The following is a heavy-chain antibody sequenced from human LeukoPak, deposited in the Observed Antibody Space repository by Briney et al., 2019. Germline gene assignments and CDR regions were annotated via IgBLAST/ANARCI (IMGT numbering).Heavy chain of an antibody. Sequence: SVKVSCKASGYTFTSYGISWVRQAPGQGLEWMGRIIPIFGTANYAQKFQGRVTITTDESTSTAYMELSSLRSEDTAVYYCARDRLVVAATGYYYYYYMDGWGKGTTVTVSS. D-gene: IGHD2-15*01. CDR1: GYTFTSYG. CDR3: ARDRLVVAATGYYYYYYMDG. J-gene: IGHJ6*03. V-gene: IGHV1-69*05. CDR2: IIPIFGTA.